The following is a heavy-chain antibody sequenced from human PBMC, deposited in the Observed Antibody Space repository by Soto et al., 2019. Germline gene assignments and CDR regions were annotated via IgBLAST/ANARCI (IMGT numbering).Heavy chain of an antibody. J-gene: IGHJ5*02. V-gene: IGHV1-8*01. D-gene: IGHD3-3*01. Sequence: ASVKGYFKASGYPFTSYDINLVRQATGQGLEWMGWMNPNSGNTGYAQKFQGRVTMTRNTSISTAYMELSSLRSEDTAVYYCARGQGLLLEWSRNWFDPWGQGTMVTVSS. CDR2: MNPNSGNT. CDR1: GYPFTSYD. CDR3: ARGQGLLLEWSRNWFDP.